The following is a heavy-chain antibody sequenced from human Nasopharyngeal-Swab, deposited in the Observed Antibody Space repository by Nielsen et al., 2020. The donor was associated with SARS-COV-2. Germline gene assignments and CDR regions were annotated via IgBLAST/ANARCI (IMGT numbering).Heavy chain of an antibody. Sequence: SQTLSLTCAVSGDSISSGAYSWSWLRQPPGKELEWIGYVYHTGSTYYNPSLKSRVTLSLDTSKNQFSLKLSSVTAADTAVYYCARRVTSFTMIVVVMTGGISYFDYWSQGILVTVSS. D-gene: IGHD3-22*01. CDR2: VYHTGST. CDR3: ARRVTSFTMIVVVMTGGISYFDY. CDR1: GDSISSGAYS. V-gene: IGHV4-30-4*07. J-gene: IGHJ4*02.